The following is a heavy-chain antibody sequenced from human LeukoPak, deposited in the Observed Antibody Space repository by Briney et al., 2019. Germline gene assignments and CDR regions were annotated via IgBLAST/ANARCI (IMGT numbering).Heavy chain of an antibody. J-gene: IGHJ3*02. D-gene: IGHD6-6*01. Sequence: ASVKVSCKASGYTFTGYYMHWVRQAPGQGLEWMGWINPNSGGTNYAQKFQGRVTMTRDTSISTAYMELSSLRSEDTAVYYCARSSGSSSAFDIWGQGTMVTVSS. CDR1: GYTFTGYY. V-gene: IGHV1-2*02. CDR3: ARSSGSSSAFDI. CDR2: INPNSGGT.